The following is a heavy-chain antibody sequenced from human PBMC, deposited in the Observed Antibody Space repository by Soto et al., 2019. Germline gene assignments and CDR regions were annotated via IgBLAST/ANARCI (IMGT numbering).Heavy chain of an antibody. D-gene: IGHD6-13*01. CDR3: AREGVNSSSWGFAGYFDY. J-gene: IGHJ4*02. CDR1: GFTFSSYA. CDR2: ISYDGSNK. V-gene: IGHV3-30-3*01. Sequence: QVQLVESGGGVVQPGRSLRLSCAASGFTFSSYAMHWVRQAPGKGLEWVAVISYDGSNKYYADSVKGRFTISSDNSKNTLYLQMNSLRAEDTAVYYCAREGVNSSSWGFAGYFDYWGQGTLVTVSS.